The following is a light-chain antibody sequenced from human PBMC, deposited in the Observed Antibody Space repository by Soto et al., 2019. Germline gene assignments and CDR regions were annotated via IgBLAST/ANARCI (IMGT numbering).Light chain of an antibody. CDR1: SSNIGSYNF. V-gene: IGLV2-23*01. CDR3: CSYAGSSTNV. Sequence: QSALTQPASVPGSPGQSITISCTGTSSNIGSYNFVSWYQEHPGKAPKVMIYEGNKRPSGVSNCFSGSKSGNTASLTISGLQVEDEADYYCCSYAGSSTNVFGTGTKLTVL. CDR2: EGN. J-gene: IGLJ1*01.